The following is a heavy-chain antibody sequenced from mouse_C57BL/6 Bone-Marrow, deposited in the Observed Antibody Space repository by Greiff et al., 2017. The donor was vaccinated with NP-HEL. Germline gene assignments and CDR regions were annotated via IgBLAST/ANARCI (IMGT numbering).Heavy chain of an antibody. CDR2: IDPSDSYT. CDR3: ARDGYWYFDV. J-gene: IGHJ1*03. D-gene: IGHD2-3*01. Sequence: QVQLQQPGAELVMPGASVKLSCKASGYTFTSYWMHWVKQRPGQGLEWIGEIDPSDSYTNYNQKFKGKSTLTVDKSSSTAYMQLSSLTPEDSAVYYCARDGYWYFDVWGTGTTVTVSS. V-gene: IGHV1-69*01. CDR1: GYTFTSYW.